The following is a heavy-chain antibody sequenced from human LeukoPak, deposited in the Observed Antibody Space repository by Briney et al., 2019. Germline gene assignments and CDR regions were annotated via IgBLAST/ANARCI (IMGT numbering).Heavy chain of an antibody. V-gene: IGHV3-21*01. J-gene: IGHJ4*02. CDR2: ISSSSSYI. D-gene: IGHD4-17*01. CDR3: AREGLRFSFDY. Sequence: GGSLRLSCAASGFTFSSYSMNWVRQAPGKGPEWVSSISSSSSYIYYADSVKGRFTISRDNAKNSLYLQMNSLRAEDTAVYYCAREGLRFSFDYWGQGTLVTVSS. CDR1: GFTFSSYS.